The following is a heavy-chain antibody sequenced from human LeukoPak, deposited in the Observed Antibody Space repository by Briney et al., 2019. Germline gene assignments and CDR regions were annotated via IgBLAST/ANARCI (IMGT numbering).Heavy chain of an antibody. J-gene: IGHJ4*02. CDR1: GFTFSSHW. Sequence: GGSLRLSCAASGFTFSSHWMSWVRQAPGKGLEWVANIKEDGSEKYYVDSVKDRFTISRDNAKNSLYVQMNSLRAEDTAVYYCARDRNGSYYFDYWGQGTLVTVSS. CDR2: IKEDGSEK. V-gene: IGHV3-7*01. D-gene: IGHD1-26*01. CDR3: ARDRNGSYYFDY.